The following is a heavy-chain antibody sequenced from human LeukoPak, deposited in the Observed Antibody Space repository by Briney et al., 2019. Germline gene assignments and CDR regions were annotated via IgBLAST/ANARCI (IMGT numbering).Heavy chain of an antibody. J-gene: IGHJ3*02. D-gene: IGHD2-2*01. CDR3: ARGGQYQLDEAFDI. Sequence: GGSLRLSCAASGFTFSSYAMHWVRQAPGKGLEWVAVISYDGSNKYYADSVKGRFTISRDNSKNTLYLQMNSLRSDDTAVHYCARGGQYQLDEAFDIWGQGTMVTVSS. V-gene: IGHV3-30-3*01. CDR2: ISYDGSNK. CDR1: GFTFSSYA.